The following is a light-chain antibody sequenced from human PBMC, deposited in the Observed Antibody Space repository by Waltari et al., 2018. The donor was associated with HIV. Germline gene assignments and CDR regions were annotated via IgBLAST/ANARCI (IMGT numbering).Light chain of an antibody. CDR2: SNN. CDR3: QLWDGTGDHPGV. V-gene: IGLV1-44*01. Sequence: QSVLTQPPSASGAPGQRVTISCSGSSSNIGSNTVHWYQQLPGTAPKLLIHSNNQRPSGVPDRFSGSKSGNTATLTISRVEAGDEADYYCQLWDGTGDHPGVFGTGTQVTVL. CDR1: SSNIGSNT. J-gene: IGLJ1*01.